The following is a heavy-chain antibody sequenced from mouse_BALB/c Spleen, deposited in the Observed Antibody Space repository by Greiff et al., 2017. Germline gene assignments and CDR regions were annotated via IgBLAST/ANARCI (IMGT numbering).Heavy chain of an antibody. J-gene: IGHJ2*01. D-gene: IGHD1-1*01. CDR2: ISSGGST. CDR1: GFTFSSYA. V-gene: IGHV5-6-5*01. Sequence: EVKLMESGGGLVKPGGSLKLSCAASGFTFSSYAMSWVRQTPEKRLEWVASISSGGSTYYPDSVKGRFTISRDNARNTLYLQMSSLKSEDTAMYYCARQGDYYGSLDYWGQGTTLTVSS. CDR3: ARQGDYYGSLDY.